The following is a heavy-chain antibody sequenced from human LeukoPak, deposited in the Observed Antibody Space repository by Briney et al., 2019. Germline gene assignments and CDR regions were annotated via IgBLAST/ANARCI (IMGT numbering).Heavy chain of an antibody. Sequence: ASVKVSCKASGYTFTGYYMHWVRQAPAQGLECMRWTNPNSGGTNYAQKFQGRVTMTRDTSISTAYMELSRLRSDDTAVYYCARVAGIRHGAPSYWGQGTLVTVSS. V-gene: IGHV1-2*02. J-gene: IGHJ4*02. D-gene: IGHD1-26*01. CDR2: TNPNSGGT. CDR1: GYTFTGYY. CDR3: ARVAGIRHGAPSY.